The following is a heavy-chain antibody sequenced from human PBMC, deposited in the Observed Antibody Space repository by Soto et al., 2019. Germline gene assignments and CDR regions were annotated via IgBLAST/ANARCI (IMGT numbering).Heavy chain of an antibody. D-gene: IGHD3-16*01. CDR3: ALFEADDDVWGSLRS. Sequence: GASVKVSCKASGGIFSNYGFSWVRQAPGQGLEWMGGIIPLFGKPSYAQKFQGRLILSADASTNRAYFDLYSLTTEDAGLYYCALFEADDDVWGSLRSWGQGTPVTAS. J-gene: IGHJ5*02. V-gene: IGHV1-69*13. CDR2: IIPLFGKP. CDR1: GGIFSNYG.